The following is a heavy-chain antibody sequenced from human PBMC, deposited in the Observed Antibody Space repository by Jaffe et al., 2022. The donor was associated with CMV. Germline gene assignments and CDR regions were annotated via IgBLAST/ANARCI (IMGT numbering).Heavy chain of an antibody. CDR2: TRNKANSYTT. CDR1: GFTFSDHY. D-gene: IGHD3-22*01. CDR3: AREPYYYDSSGYYNGLWDY. Sequence: EVQLVESGGGLVQPGGSLRLSCAASGFTFSDHYMDWVRQAPGKGLEWVGRTRNKANSYTTEYAASVKGRFTISRDDSKNSLYLQMNSLKTEDTAVYYCAREPYYYDSSGYYNGLWDYWGQGTLVTVSS. J-gene: IGHJ4*02. V-gene: IGHV3-72*01.